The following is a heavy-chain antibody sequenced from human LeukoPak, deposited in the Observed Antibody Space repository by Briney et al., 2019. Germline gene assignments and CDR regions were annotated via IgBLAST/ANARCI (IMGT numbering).Heavy chain of an antibody. D-gene: IGHD3-10*01. Sequence: GESLKISCKGSGYDFATYWIGWVRQMPGKGLEWVGIIYPADSDTRYSPSFQGHVTISADYSISTAYLQWSSLKASDTAIYYCARTLQSYCHNYFDPWGQGTLVTVSS. V-gene: IGHV5-51*01. CDR1: GYDFATYW. CDR2: IYPADSDT. J-gene: IGHJ5*02. CDR3: ARTLQSYCHNYFDP.